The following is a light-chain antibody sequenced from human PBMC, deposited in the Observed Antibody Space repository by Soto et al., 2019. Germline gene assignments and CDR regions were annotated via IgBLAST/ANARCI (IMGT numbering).Light chain of an antibody. CDR3: QQRYKWPLT. Sequence: EIVLTQSPATLSSSPGERATLSCRASQSIDTYLAWYQQKPGQAPRLLIYDASDRATGIPARFSGSGSGTAFTLTLSVLEPEDFALYCCQQRYKWPLTFGGGTKVDIE. V-gene: IGKV3-11*01. J-gene: IGKJ4*01. CDR2: DAS. CDR1: QSIDTY.